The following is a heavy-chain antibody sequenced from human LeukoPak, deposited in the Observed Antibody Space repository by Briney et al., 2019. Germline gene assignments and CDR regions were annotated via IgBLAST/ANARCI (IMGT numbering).Heavy chain of an antibody. CDR3: ARQRAYSYGPGHIDY. V-gene: IGHV4-59*08. CDR1: GGSISSYY. D-gene: IGHD5-18*01. CDR2: IYYSGST. Sequence: SETLSLTCTVSGGSISSYYWSWIRQPPGKGLEWIGYIYYSGSTNYNPSLKSRVTISVDTSKNQFSLKLSSVTAADTAVYYCARQRAYSYGPGHIDYWGQGTLVTVSS. J-gene: IGHJ4*02.